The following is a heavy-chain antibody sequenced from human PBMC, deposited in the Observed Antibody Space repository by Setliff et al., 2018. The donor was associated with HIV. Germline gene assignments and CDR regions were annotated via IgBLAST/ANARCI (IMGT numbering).Heavy chain of an antibody. J-gene: IGHJ6*02. CDR1: RSTFNSHT. CDR2: IIPILGVA. CDR3: ARDHCSSSGCYEYSYYGMDV. D-gene: IGHD2-2*01. Sequence: SVKVSCKASRSTFNSHTINWVRQAPGQGLDWMGRIIPILGVANYAQRFQGKVTITADKSTSTVYMELTSLRFDDTAVYYCARDHCSSSGCYEYSYYGMDVWGQGTTVTVSS. V-gene: IGHV1-69*04.